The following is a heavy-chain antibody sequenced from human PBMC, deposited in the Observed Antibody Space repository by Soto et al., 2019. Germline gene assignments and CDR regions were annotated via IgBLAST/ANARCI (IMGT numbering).Heavy chain of an antibody. Sequence: EVQLVESGGGLVKPGGSLRLSCAASGFTFSSYSMNWVRQAPGKGLEWVSSISSSSSYIYYADSVKGRFTISRDNAKNSLYLQMNSLGAEDTAVYYCARDGLYDFWGQTLGYYYYMGVWGKGNTVTVSS. J-gene: IGHJ6*03. V-gene: IGHV3-21*01. CDR3: ARDGLYDFWGQTLGYYYYMGV. D-gene: IGHD3-3*01. CDR2: ISSSSSYI. CDR1: GFTFSSYS.